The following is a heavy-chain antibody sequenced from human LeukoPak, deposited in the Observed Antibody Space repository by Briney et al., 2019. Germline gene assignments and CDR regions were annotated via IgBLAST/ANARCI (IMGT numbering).Heavy chain of an antibody. V-gene: IGHV1-3*01. D-gene: IGHD3-10*01. CDR2: INPCRGYT. CDR3: AREGRSIIWSGVPYKWFDP. Sequence: SSVKVSCKTSVDTFTTHGIHWVRQAPGQGLEWMGWINPCRGYTKYSEKFQDRVTFTRNPDPTTAYLEVNNLRSEDTAVCYLAREGRSIIWSGVPYKWFDPWGQGTLVTVSS. J-gene: IGHJ5*02. CDR1: VDTFTTHG.